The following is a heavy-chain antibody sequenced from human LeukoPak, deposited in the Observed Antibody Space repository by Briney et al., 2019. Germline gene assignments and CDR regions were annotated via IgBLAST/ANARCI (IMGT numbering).Heavy chain of an antibody. V-gene: IGHV4-59*01. D-gene: IGHD7-27*01. Sequence: PSETLSLTCTVSGGSISSYYWSWIRQPPGKGLEWIGYIYYSGSTNYNPSLKSRVTISVDTSKNQFSLKLSSVTAADTAVYYCARGETGEAFDIWGQGTVVTVSS. CDR3: ARGETGEAFDI. J-gene: IGHJ3*02. CDR1: GGSISSYY. CDR2: IYYSGST.